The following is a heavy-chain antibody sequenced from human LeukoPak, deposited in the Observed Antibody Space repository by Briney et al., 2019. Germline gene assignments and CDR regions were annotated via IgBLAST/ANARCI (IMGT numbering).Heavy chain of an antibody. J-gene: IGHJ4*02. CDR2: ISGSSSYI. CDR3: ARDLSGGSLVFDY. D-gene: IGHD3-10*01. Sequence: GGSLRLSCAASGFTFSSYSMNWVRQAPGKGLEWVSYISGSSSYIYYADSVKGRFTISRDNAKNSLFLQMNSLSAADTAVYYIARDLSGGSLVFDYRGQGTLVTVSS. CDR1: GFTFSSYS. V-gene: IGHV3-21*01.